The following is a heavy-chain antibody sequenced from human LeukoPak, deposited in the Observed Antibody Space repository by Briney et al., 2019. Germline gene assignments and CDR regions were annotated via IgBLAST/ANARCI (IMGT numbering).Heavy chain of an antibody. V-gene: IGHV3-21*01. CDR3: ARDLSVGAKPDLGFDY. J-gene: IGHJ4*02. D-gene: IGHD1-26*01. Sequence: KSGGSLRLSCAASGFTFSSYNMNWVRQAPGMGLEWVSSISSSSTYIYYADSMKGRFTISRDNAKNSLYLQMNSLRAEDTAVYYCARDLSVGAKPDLGFDYWGQGSLVTVSS. CDR2: ISSSSTYI. CDR1: GFTFSSYN.